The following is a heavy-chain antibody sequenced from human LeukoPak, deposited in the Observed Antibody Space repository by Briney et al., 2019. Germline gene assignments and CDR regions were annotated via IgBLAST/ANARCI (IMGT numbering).Heavy chain of an antibody. V-gene: IGHV1-2*02. D-gene: IGHD3-10*01. CDR3: ARVIWFGESHYDY. CDR1: GYTFTGDY. Sequence: GASVKVSCKASGYTFTGDYMHWVRQAPGQGLEWMGWINPNSGGTNYAQKFQGRVTMTRDTSISTAYMELSRLRSDDTAVYYCARVIWFGESHYDYWGQGTLVTVSS. CDR2: INPNSGGT. J-gene: IGHJ4*02.